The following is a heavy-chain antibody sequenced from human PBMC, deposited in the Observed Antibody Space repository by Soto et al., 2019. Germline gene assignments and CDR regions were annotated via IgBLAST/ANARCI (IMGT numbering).Heavy chain of an antibody. J-gene: IGHJ6*02. V-gene: IGHV3-7*01. Sequence: GGSLRLSCAASVFTVRRYWMRWVRQAPGKGLDPVHHIKEPGSARYYVDSLKGRFTISRDNARNSLSLQMTSLRAEDTAVYYCARETPRRDVVITSAVLTSRYAMDVWGQGTRVTAP. CDR3: ARETPRRDVVITSAVLTSRYAMDV. CDR1: VFTVRRYW. CDR2: IKEPGSAR. D-gene: IGHD2-8*01.